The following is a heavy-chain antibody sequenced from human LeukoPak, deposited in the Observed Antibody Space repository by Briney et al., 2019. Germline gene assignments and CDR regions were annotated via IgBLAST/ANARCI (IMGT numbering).Heavy chain of an antibody. V-gene: IGHV3-30-3*01. CDR2: VSYDGDNI. CDR3: AKEFPRGGRDDAFDI. D-gene: IGHD2-15*01. CDR1: GFTFSSYS. J-gene: IGHJ3*02. Sequence: QSGGSLRLSCAASGFTFSSYSMHWVRQAPGKGLEWVAVVSYDGDNIYYADSVKGRFTISRDNSKNTLYLQMNSLRAEDTAVYYCAKEFPRGGRDDAFDIWGQGTMVTVSS.